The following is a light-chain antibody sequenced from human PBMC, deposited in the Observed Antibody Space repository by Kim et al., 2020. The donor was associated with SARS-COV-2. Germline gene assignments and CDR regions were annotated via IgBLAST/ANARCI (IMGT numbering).Light chain of an antibody. CDR1: SSDVGGYNY. CDR2: DVS. J-gene: IGLJ3*02. V-gene: IGLV2-14*03. Sequence: GQSITISCTGTSSDVGGYNYVSWYQQHPGKAPKLMIYDVSNRPSGVSNRFSGSKSGNTASLTISGLQAEYEADYYCSSYTSSSTRVFGGGTQLTVL. CDR3: SSYTSSSTRV.